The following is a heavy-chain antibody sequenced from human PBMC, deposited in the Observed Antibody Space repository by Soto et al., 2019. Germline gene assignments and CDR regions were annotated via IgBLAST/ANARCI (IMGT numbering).Heavy chain of an antibody. V-gene: IGHV3-23*01. Sequence: GGSLRLSCAASGFTFSSYAMSWVRQAPGKGLEWVSAISGSGGSTYYADSVKGRFTISRDNSKNTLYLQMNSLRAEDTAVYYCAKNIPTPSIAAAGTFDYWGQGTLVTVSS. CDR2: ISGSGGST. J-gene: IGHJ4*02. CDR1: GFTFSSYA. D-gene: IGHD6-13*01. CDR3: AKNIPTPSIAAAGTFDY.